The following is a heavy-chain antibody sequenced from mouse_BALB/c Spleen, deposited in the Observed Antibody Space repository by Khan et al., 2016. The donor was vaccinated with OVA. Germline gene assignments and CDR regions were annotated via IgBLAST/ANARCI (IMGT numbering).Heavy chain of an antibody. D-gene: IGHD2-2*01. CDR3: ARHGYVAWFTD. Sequence: VQLKQSGPELMKPGASVKISCKASGYSFTTYYIHWVMQSHEKSLEWIGYIDPFSGGTTYNQKFKGKATLTVDKSSSTAYIHLSNLTSEDSAVYYCARHGYVAWFTDWGQGTLVTVSA. CDR2: IDPFSGGT. J-gene: IGHJ3*01. V-gene: IGHV1S135*01. CDR1: GYSFTTYY.